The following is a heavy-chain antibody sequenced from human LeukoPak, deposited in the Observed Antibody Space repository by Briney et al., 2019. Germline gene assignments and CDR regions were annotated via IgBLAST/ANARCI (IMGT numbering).Heavy chain of an antibody. J-gene: IGHJ6*02. Sequence: SETLSLTCTVSAGSISSYYWNWIRQPPGKGLEWIGYISYTGNTKHNPSLKSRVTISVDTSKNQFSLKLRSVTAADTAVYYCARLLRGVSYYYGMDGWGQGTTVAV. CDR1: AGSISSYY. CDR3: ARLLRGVSYYYGMDG. CDR2: ISYTGNT. V-gene: IGHV4-59*01.